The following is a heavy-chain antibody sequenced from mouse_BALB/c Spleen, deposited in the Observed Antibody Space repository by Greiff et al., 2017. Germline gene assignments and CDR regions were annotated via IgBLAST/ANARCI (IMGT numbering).Heavy chain of an antibody. J-gene: IGHJ4*01. V-gene: IGHV5-9-3*01. Sequence: EVMLVESGGGLVKPGGSLKLSCAASGFTFSSYAMSWVRQTPEKRLEWVATISSGGSYTYYPDSVKGRFTISRDNAKNTLYLQMSSLRSEDTAMYYCARHENYGSSFYAMDYWGQGTSVTVSS. CDR2: ISSGGSYT. D-gene: IGHD1-1*01. CDR3: ARHENYGSSFYAMDY. CDR1: GFTFSSYA.